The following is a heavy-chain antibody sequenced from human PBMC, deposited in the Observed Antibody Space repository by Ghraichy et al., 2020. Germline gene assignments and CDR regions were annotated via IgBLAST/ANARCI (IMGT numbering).Heavy chain of an antibody. V-gene: IGHV4-4*07. Sequence: SETLSLTCTVSGGSISSYYWSWIRQPAGKGLEWIGRIYTSGSTNYNPSLKSRVTMSVDTSKNQFSLKLSSVTAADTAVYYCARDVGLLWFGEDEENYYYYGMDVWGQGTTVTVSS. CDR3: ARDVGLLWFGEDEENYYYYGMDV. CDR2: IYTSGST. J-gene: IGHJ6*02. D-gene: IGHD3-10*01. CDR1: GGSISSYY.